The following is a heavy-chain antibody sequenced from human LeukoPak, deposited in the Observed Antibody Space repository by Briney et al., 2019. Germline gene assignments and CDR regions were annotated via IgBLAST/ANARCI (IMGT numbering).Heavy chain of an antibody. CDR2: ISSSSSYI. D-gene: IGHD2-15*01. CDR1: GFTFSSNS. Sequence: GRSLRPSCPASGFTFSSNSTNWDRHAPGKGLEWVSSISSSSSYIYYPDPVKGRFTISRDNAKNSLYLQMNSLRAEDTAVYYCARLLAAPNYYYGMDVWGKGTTVTVSS. CDR3: ARLLAAPNYYYGMDV. J-gene: IGHJ6*04. V-gene: IGHV3-21*01.